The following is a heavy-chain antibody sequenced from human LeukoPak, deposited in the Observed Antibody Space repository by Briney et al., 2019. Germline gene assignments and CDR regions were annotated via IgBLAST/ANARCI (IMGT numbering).Heavy chain of an antibody. Sequence: GGSLRLTCAASGFTFSNYWMTWVRQAPGKGLEWVANIKKDGSEKNYVDSVKGRFTISRDNAKNSLYLQMNSLRAEDTAVYYCARDRGYFYWGQGTLVTVSS. V-gene: IGHV3-7*01. D-gene: IGHD5-18*01. J-gene: IGHJ4*02. CDR3: ARDRGYFY. CDR1: GFTFSNYW. CDR2: IKKDGSEK.